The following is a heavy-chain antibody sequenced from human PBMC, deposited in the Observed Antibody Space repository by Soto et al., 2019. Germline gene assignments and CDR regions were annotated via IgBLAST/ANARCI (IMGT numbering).Heavy chain of an antibody. J-gene: IGHJ4*02. CDR1: GHTPSELF. V-gene: IGHV1-24*01. CDR2: FDPEEGNT. D-gene: IGHD1-26*01. CDR3: AAGFPQWELLQY. Sequence: QVQLVQSGTEVKKPGASVKVSCKVSGHTPSELFVHWVRQAPGKGLEWLGGFDPEEGNTVYAHNFQGRVTMTDDSSTDTAYLELSSLRSADTAVYYCAAGFPQWELLQYWGQGTLLTVSS.